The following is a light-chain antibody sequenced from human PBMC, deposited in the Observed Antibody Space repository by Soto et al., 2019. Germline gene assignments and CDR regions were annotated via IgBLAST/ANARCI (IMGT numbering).Light chain of an antibody. CDR2: EDN. V-gene: IGLV6-57*01. J-gene: IGLJ2*01. CDR1: SGSIASNY. CDR3: QSYDSSNQV. Sequence: NFMLTQPHSVSASPGKTVTISCTRSSGSIASNYVQWYRQRPGSSPTTVIYEDNQRPSGVPDRFSGSIDSSSNSASPTISGLKTEDEADYYCQSYDSSNQVFGGGTKLTVL.